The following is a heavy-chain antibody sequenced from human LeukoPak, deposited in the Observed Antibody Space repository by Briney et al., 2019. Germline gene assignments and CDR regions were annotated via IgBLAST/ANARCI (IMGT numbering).Heavy chain of an antibody. CDR2: IHYSGIT. D-gene: IGHD3-10*01. J-gene: IGHJ4*02. V-gene: IGHV4-59*08. CDR3: ASSGNYYFTLDY. Sequence: SETLSLTCSVSGGPISNYYWSWIRQPPGKGLEWIGYIHYSGITKYNPSVKSRVTISLDTSKNQFSLKLSSVTAADTAVYYCASSGNYYFTLDYWGQGALVTVSS. CDR1: GGPISNYY.